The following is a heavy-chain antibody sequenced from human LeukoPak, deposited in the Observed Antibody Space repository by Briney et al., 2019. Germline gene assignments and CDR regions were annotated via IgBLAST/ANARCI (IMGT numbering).Heavy chain of an antibody. J-gene: IGHJ4*02. Sequence: GGSLRLSCEASGFTFDNYWMSWFRQAPGKGLEWVANIKQDESEKNYVDSVKGRFTISRDNVKNSLYLQMNSLRAEDTAVYSCARVNDYDSGSLYRPIDYWGQGTLVTVSS. CDR1: GFTFDNYW. CDR2: IKQDESEK. V-gene: IGHV3-7*01. CDR3: ARVNDYDSGSLYRPIDY. D-gene: IGHD3-10*01.